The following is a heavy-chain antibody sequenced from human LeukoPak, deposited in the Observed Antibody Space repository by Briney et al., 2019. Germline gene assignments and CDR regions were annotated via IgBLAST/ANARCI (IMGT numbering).Heavy chain of an antibody. J-gene: IGHJ2*01. CDR2: ISWNSGSI. CDR1: GFTFDDYA. CDR3: AKDSTPGYCSSTSRYGVWYFDL. D-gene: IGHD2-2*01. Sequence: GRSLRLSCAASGFTFDDYAMHWVRQAPGKGLEWVSGISWNSGSIGYADSVKGRFTISRDNAKNSLYLQMNSLRAEDTALYYCAKDSTPGYCSSTSRYGVWYFDLWRRGTLVTVSP. V-gene: IGHV3-9*01.